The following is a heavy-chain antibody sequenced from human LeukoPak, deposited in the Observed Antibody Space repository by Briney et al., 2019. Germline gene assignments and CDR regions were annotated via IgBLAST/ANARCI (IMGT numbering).Heavy chain of an antibody. CDR2: ITSGGDYI. CDR1: GFTFNTFN. CDR3: ARGQYDVLAASYKWTPDY. J-gene: IGHJ4*02. D-gene: IGHD3-9*01. Sequence: GGSVRLSCAASGFTFNTFNMNWVRQAPGKGLEWVSSITSGGDYIYYADSVKGRFTTSRDNATNSLSLQLNSLRVEDTAVYYCARGQYDVLAASYKWTPDYWGQGSLVTVSS. V-gene: IGHV3-21*01.